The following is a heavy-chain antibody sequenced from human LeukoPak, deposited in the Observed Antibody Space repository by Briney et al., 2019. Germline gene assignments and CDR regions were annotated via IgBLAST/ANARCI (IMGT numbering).Heavy chain of an antibody. CDR2: IYHSGST. CDR1: GGSISSGGYS. D-gene: IGHD3-22*01. Sequence: PSQTLSLTCAVSGGSISSGGYSWSWIRQPPGKGLEWIGYIYHSGSTYYNPSLKSRVTISVDRSKNQFSLKLSSVTAADTAVYYCARGNSSYYDSSGYYQYYFDYWGQGTLVTVSS. J-gene: IGHJ4*02. CDR3: ARGNSSYYDSSGYYQYYFDY. V-gene: IGHV4-30-2*01.